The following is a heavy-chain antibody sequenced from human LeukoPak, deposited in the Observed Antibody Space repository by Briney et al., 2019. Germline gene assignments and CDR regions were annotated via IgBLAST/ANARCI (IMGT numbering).Heavy chain of an antibody. J-gene: IGHJ4*02. V-gene: IGHV3-53*01. CDR2: IHSGGST. D-gene: IGHD3-16*01. CDR3: ATSVWGRYHFDY. Sequence: PGGSLRLSCEASGTRVSDNYMYWVRQAPGKGLEWVSLIHSGGSTYYADSVKGRFTISRDNSKNTLYLEMSSLRVDDAAIYYCATSVWGRYHFDYWGQGTRVTVSS. CDR1: GTRVSDNY.